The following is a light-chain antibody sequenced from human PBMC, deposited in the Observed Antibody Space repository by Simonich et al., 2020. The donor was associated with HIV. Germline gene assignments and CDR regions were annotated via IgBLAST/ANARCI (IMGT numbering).Light chain of an antibody. J-gene: IGLJ2*01. V-gene: IGLV2-23*01. Sequence: QSALTQPASVSGSPGQSITISCTGTSSDVGSYNLVSWYQQHPGKAPTRMIYEGSKRPSGVSNRCSGSKSGNTASLTISELQAEDEADYYCCSYAGSYTLVFGGGTKLTVL. CDR2: EGS. CDR1: SSDVGSYNL. CDR3: CSYAGSYTLV.